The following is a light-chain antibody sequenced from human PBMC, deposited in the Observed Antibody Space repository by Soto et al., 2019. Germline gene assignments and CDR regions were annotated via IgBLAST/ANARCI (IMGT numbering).Light chain of an antibody. CDR1: QSVSSTF. Sequence: IVLTQSASTLSLSPGEGATLSCRASQSVSSTFLAWYQHKPGRPPRLLIYGASSRATDIPDRFSGGGSGTDFTLTIIRLEPEDFAVYYCQQYGSSPWTFGQGTKVDIK. CDR3: QQYGSSPWT. J-gene: IGKJ1*01. V-gene: IGKV3-20*01. CDR2: GAS.